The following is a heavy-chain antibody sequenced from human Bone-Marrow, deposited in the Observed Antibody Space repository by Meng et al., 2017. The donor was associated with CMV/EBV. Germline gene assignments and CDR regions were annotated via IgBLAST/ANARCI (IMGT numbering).Heavy chain of an antibody. CDR3: ASAFLANAFDI. CDR2: IIPILGIA. CDR1: GGTFSSYA. J-gene: IGHJ3*02. V-gene: IGHV1-69*10. D-gene: IGHD2/OR15-2a*01. Sequence: SEKVSCKASGGTFSSYAISWVRQAPGQGLEWMGGIIPILGIANYAQKFQGRVTITADKSTSTAYMELSSLRSEDTAVYYCASAFLANAFDIWGQGTMVTVSS.